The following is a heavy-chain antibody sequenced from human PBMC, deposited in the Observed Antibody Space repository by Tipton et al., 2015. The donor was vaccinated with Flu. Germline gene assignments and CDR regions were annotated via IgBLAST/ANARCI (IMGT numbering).Heavy chain of an antibody. V-gene: IGHV3-53*01. J-gene: IGHJ5*02. CDR1: GFTVSSNY. CDR3: ARDNYGDYVRGATRWFDP. Sequence: SLRLSCAASGFTVSSNYMSWVRRAPGKGLEWVSVIYSDGDTYYADSVKGRFTISRDNSKNTLYLQMNSLRAEDTAVYYCARDNYGDYVRGATRWFDPWGQGTLVTVSS. D-gene: IGHD4-17*01. CDR2: IYSDGDT.